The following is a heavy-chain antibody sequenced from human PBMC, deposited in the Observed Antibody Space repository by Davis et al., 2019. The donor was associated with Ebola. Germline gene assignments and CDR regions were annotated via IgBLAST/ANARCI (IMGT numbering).Heavy chain of an antibody. D-gene: IGHD6-13*01. V-gene: IGHV4-59*08. CDR3: ARLRQQLVRDYYYYYGMDV. CDR1: GGSISSYY. CDR2: IYYSGST. J-gene: IGHJ6*02. Sequence: SETLSLTCTVSGGSISSYYWSWIRQPPGKGLEWIGYIYYSGSTNYNPSLKSRVTISVDTSKNQFSLKLSSVTAADTAVYYCARLRQQLVRDYYYYYGMDVWGQGTTVTVPS.